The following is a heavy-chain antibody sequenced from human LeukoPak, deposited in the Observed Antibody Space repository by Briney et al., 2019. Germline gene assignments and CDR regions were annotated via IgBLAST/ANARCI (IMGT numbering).Heavy chain of an antibody. D-gene: IGHD3-22*01. Sequence: GGSLRLSCTVSGFTVSSNSMSWVRQAPGKGLEWVSAISGSGGSTYYADSVKGRFTISRDNSKNTLYLQMNSLRAEDTAVYYCAKDMRITMILMVKAPTEFDYWGQGTLVTVSS. V-gene: IGHV3-23*01. J-gene: IGHJ4*02. CDR1: GFTVSSNS. CDR2: ISGSGGST. CDR3: AKDMRITMILMVKAPTEFDY.